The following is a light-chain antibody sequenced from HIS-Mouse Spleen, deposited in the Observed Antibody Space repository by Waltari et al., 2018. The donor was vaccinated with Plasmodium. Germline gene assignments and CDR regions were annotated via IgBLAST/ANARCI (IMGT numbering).Light chain of an antibody. Sequence: DIVMTQSPDSLAVSLGERANITCTSSQSVFYSSNNKNYLAWYQQKPGQPPKLLIYWASTRESGVPDRFSGSGSGTDFTLTISSLQAEDVAVYYCQQYYSTPPYTFGQGTKLEIK. CDR1: QSVFYSSNNKNY. J-gene: IGKJ2*01. V-gene: IGKV4-1*01. CDR2: WAS. CDR3: QQYYSTPPYT.